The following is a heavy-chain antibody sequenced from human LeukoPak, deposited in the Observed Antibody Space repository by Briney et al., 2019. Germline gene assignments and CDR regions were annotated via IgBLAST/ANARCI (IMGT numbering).Heavy chain of an antibody. V-gene: IGHV3-30*04. D-gene: IGHD6-19*01. CDR1: GFTFSSYA. CDR3: ARDLSSGWTGIDY. Sequence: GGSLRLSCAASGFTFSSYAIHWVRQVPGKGLECVAVISYDGSNKYYADSVKGRFTISRDNSKNTLYLQMNSLRAEDTAVYYCARDLSSGWTGIDYWGQGTLVTVSS. J-gene: IGHJ4*02. CDR2: ISYDGSNK.